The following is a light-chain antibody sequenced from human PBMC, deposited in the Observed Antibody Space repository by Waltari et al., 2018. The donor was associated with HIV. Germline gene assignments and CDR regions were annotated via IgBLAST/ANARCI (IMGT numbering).Light chain of an antibody. J-gene: IGLJ2*01. CDR3: SSYAGSNNVV. Sequence: QSALTQPPSASGSPGQSVTISCTGTSSDVGGYNYVSWYQQHPGKAPKRLIYGVNKRPSGVPDRVSGAKSGNTASLTVSGLQAEDEAEYYCSSYAGSNNVVFGGGTKLTVL. V-gene: IGLV2-8*01. CDR1: SSDVGGYNY. CDR2: GVN.